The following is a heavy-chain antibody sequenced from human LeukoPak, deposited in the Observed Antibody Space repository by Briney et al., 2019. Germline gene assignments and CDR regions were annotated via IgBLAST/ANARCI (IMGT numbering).Heavy chain of an antibody. CDR2: ISGSGGST. CDR3: AKVKLVPPLDYYYGMDV. J-gene: IGHJ6*02. Sequence: GGSLRLSCAASGFTFSSYAMSWVRQAPGKGLEWVSAISGSGGSTYYADSVKGRFTISRDNSKNTLYLQMNSLRAEDTAVYYCAKVKLVPPLDYYYGMDVWGQGTTVTVSS. V-gene: IGHV3-23*01. CDR1: GFTFSSYA. D-gene: IGHD6-13*01.